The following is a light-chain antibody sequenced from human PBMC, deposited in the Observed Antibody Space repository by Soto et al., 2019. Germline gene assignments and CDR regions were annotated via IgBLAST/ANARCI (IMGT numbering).Light chain of an antibody. CDR2: KAS. V-gene: IGKV1-5*03. Sequence: DIPMTQSPSTLSASVGDRVTITCRASQSISNYLAWYQQKPGKAPNLLIYKASTLQSGVPSRFSGSGSGTEFTLTIHSLQAVDFATYFCQQYHSYSTFGQGTKVEIK. CDR3: QQYHSYST. CDR1: QSISNY. J-gene: IGKJ1*01.